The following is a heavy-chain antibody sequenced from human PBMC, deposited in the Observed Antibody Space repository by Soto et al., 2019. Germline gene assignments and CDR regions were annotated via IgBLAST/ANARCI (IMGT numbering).Heavy chain of an antibody. CDR1: GYTFTSYD. Sequence: QVQLVQSGAEVKKPGASVKVSCKASGYTFTSYDINWVRQATGQGLEWMGWMNPNSGNTGYAQKFQGRVAMTRNTSISTAYMELSSLRSEDTAVYFCARERSAAGTGWFDPWGQGTLVTVSS. D-gene: IGHD6-13*01. V-gene: IGHV1-8*01. CDR2: MNPNSGNT. J-gene: IGHJ5*02. CDR3: ARERSAAGTGWFDP.